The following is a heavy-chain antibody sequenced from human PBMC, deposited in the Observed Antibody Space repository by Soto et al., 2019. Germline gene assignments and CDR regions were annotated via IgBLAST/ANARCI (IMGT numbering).Heavy chain of an antibody. CDR1: GFAFATYA. CDR3: GRGGPRDGYRDLDY. D-gene: IGHD5-18*01. V-gene: IGHV3-23*01. Sequence: EVQLLESGGDLVQPGGSLRLACAASGFAFATYAMTWVRQSPGKGLEWVSCITNSGDSTYFADSVKGRFTISRDDSMNTLYLRMSGLSAENTDVYYCGRGGPRDGYRDLDYWGPGTQVTVSS. CDR2: ITNSGDST. J-gene: IGHJ4*02.